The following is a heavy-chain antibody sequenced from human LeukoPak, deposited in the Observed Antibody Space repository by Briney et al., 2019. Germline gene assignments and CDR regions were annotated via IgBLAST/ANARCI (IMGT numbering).Heavy chain of an antibody. J-gene: IGHJ5*02. CDR1: GGSISSGSYY. V-gene: IGHV4-39*07. D-gene: IGHD2-2*01. CDR3: ARGEAGAIVPAAPFDP. Sequence: SETLSLTCTVSGGSISSGSYYWSWIRQPPGKGLEWIGEINHSGSTNYNPSLKSRVTISVDTSKNQFSLKLSSVTAADTAVYYCARGEAGAIVPAAPFDPWGQGTLVTVSS. CDR2: INHSGST.